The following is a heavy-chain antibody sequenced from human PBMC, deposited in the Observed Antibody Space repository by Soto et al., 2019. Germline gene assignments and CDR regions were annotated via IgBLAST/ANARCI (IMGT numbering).Heavy chain of an antibody. D-gene: IGHD2-15*01. CDR1: GYTFTSYY. CDR2: INPSNST. J-gene: IGHJ4*01. CDR3: ATVYCSGGSCYSIDY. Sequence: ASVKVYCKASGYTFTSYYMHWVRQAPGQGLEWMGIINPSNSTSYAQKFQGRVTMTRDTSTSTVYMELSSLSSEDTAVSYCATVYCSGGSCYSIDYWG. V-gene: IGHV1-46*03.